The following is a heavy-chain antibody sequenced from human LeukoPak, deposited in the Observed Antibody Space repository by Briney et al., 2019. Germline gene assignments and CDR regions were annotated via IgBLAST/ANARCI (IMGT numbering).Heavy chain of an antibody. D-gene: IGHD3-3*01. CDR3: AKDLTIFGVVRRHGWFDP. V-gene: IGHV3-23*01. CDR2: ISGSGGST. CDR1: GFTFSSYG. J-gene: IGHJ5*02. Sequence: GGSLRLSCAASGFTFSSYGMSWVRQAPGKGLEWVSAISGSGGSTYYADSVKGRFTISRDNSKNTLYLQMNSLRAEDTAVYYCAKDLTIFGVVRRHGWFDPWGQGTLVTVSS.